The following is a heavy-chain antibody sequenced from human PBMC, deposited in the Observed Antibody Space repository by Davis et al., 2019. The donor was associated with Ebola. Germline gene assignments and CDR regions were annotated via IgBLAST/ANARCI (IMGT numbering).Heavy chain of an antibody. Sequence: MPSETLSLPCTVSGGSISSYYWSWIRQPPGKGLEWIGYIYYSGSTNYNPSLKSRVTISVDTSKNQFSLKLSSVTAADTAVYYCARHRSGSSPRAYFQHWGQGTLVTVSS. D-gene: IGHD1-26*01. J-gene: IGHJ1*01. V-gene: IGHV4-59*08. CDR1: GGSISSYY. CDR3: ARHRSGSSPRAYFQH. CDR2: IYYSGST.